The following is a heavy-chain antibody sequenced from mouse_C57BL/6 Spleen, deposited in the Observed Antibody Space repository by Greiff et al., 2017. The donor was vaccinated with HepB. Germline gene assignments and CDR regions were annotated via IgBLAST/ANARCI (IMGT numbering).Heavy chain of an antibody. CDR2: IYPGDGDT. J-gene: IGHJ2*01. CDR1: GYAFSSYW. D-gene: IGHD2-4*01. Sequence: VKLMESGAELVKPGASVKISCKASGYAFSSYWMNWVKQRPGKGLEWIGQIYPGDGDTNYNGKFKGKATLTADKSSSTAYMQLSSLTSEDSAVYFCARLEDYQYYFDYWGQGTTLTVSS. CDR3: ARLEDYQYYFDY. V-gene: IGHV1-80*01.